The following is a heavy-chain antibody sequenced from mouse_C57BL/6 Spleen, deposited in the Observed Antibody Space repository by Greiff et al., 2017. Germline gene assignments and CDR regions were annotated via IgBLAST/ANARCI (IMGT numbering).Heavy chain of an antibody. Sequence: EVKLVESGAELVRPGASVKLSCTASGFNIKDYYMHWVKQRPEQGLEWIGRIDPDDGDTDYAPKFQGKATMTADTSSNTAYLQLSSLTSEDTAVYYCSSSGNYYGNSAMDYWGQGTSVTVSS. J-gene: IGHJ4*01. CDR3: SSSGNYYGNSAMDY. D-gene: IGHD1-1*01. CDR2: IDPDDGDT. CDR1: GFNIKDYY. V-gene: IGHV14-1*01.